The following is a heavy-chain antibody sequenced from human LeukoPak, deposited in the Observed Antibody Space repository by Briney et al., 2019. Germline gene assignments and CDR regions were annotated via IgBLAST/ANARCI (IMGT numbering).Heavy chain of an antibody. CDR2: IYHSGST. J-gene: IGHJ6*03. V-gene: IGHV4-30-2*01. CDR1: GGSISSGGYC. CDR3: ARSGSYQDYYYYMDV. Sequence: SETLSLTCTVSGGSISSGGYCWSWIRQPPGKGLEWIGYIYHSGSTYYNPSLKSRVTISVDRSKSQFSLKLSSVTAADTAVYYCARSGSYQDYYYYMDVWGKGTTVTVSS. D-gene: IGHD1-26*01.